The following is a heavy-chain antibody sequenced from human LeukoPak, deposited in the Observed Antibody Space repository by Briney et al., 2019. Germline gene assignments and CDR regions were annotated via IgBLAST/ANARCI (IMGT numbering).Heavy chain of an antibody. D-gene: IGHD3-16*01. CDR3: ARDQKAGEGYFDY. V-gene: IGHV3-7*01. J-gene: IGHJ4*02. CDR2: IKQDGSEK. CDR1: GFTFSSYW. Sequence: GGSLRPSCAASGFTFSSYWMSWVRQAPGKGLEWVANIKQDGSEKYYVDSVKGRFTISRDNAKNSLYLQMNSLRAEDTAVYYCARDQKAGEGYFDYWGQGTLVTVSS.